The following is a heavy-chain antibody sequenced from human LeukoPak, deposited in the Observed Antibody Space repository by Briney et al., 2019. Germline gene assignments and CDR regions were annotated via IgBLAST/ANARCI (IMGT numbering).Heavy chain of an antibody. D-gene: IGHD2-8*01. CDR3: ATRCTNGVCYKAYYMDV. CDR1: GYTLTSYY. V-gene: IGHV1-2*02. CDR2: INLNGGGT. J-gene: IGHJ6*03. Sequence: GASVKVSCKASGYTLTSYYLHWMPQAPGQGLEWLGWINLNGGGTLSAQKFQGRVTMTRDASISTAYMELTGLRSDDTAVYYCATRCTNGVCYKAYYMDVWGKGTTVTVSS.